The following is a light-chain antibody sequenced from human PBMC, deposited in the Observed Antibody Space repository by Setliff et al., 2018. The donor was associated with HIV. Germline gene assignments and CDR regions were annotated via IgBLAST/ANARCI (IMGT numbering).Light chain of an antibody. CDR1: TGAVASGHY. Sequence: QAVVTQEPSLTVSPGGTGTLTCASSTGAVASGHYANWFQQKPGQAPRALIYSTTYKHSWTPARFSGSLLGGRAALTLSDVRPEDEAEDYCLLYYGGFYVFGSGTKVTVL. V-gene: IGLV7-43*01. J-gene: IGLJ1*01. CDR2: STT. CDR3: LLYYGGFYV.